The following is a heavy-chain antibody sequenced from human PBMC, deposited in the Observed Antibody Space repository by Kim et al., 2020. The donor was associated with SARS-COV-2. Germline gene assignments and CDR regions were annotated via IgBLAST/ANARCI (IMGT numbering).Heavy chain of an antibody. V-gene: IGHV4-30-4*01. J-gene: IGHJ4*02. CDR1: GGSISSGDYY. CDR2: IYYTGSS. D-gene: IGHD2-21*02. Sequence: SETLSLTCTVSGGSISSGDYYWSWIRQPPGKGLEWIGYIYYTGSSHYNPSLNSRVTISIDTSKNQFSLKLSSVTAADTAVYYCARGPPIGGGDGYSRWGQGTLVTVSS. CDR3: ARGPPIGGGDGYSR.